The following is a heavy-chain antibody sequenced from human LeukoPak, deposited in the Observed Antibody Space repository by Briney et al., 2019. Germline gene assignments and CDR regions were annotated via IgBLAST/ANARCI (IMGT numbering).Heavy chain of an antibody. D-gene: IGHD6-19*01. V-gene: IGHV3-23*01. Sequence: PGRSLRLSCAASGFTFSSYAMHWVRQAPGKGLEWVSAISGSGGYTYYADSVKGRFTISRDNSKNMVYLQMNSLRAEDTAVYYCAKGVRLAVKDYFDYWGQGILVTVSS. J-gene: IGHJ4*02. CDR1: GFTFSSYA. CDR3: AKGVRLAVKDYFDY. CDR2: ISGSGGYT.